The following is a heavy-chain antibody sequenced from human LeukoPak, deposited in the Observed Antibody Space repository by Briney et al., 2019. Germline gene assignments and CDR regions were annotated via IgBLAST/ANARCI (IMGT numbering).Heavy chain of an antibody. V-gene: IGHV4-4*07. Sequence: RPSETLSLTCTVSGGSISNYYWSWIRQPAGQGLEWIGRIYTSGSTNYNPSLNPSLKSRVTMSVDTSKNQFSLKLSSVTAADTAVYCCARDRYDSVYNWFDPWGQGTLVTVSS. D-gene: IGHD3-22*01. J-gene: IGHJ5*02. CDR2: IYTSGST. CDR1: GGSISNYY. CDR3: ARDRYDSVYNWFDP.